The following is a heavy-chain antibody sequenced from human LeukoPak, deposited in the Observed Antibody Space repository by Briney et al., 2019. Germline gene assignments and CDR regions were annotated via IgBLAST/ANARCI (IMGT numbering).Heavy chain of an antibody. J-gene: IGHJ3*02. V-gene: IGHV3-23*01. CDR1: GFTFSSYA. CDR2: ISGSGGST. CDR3: AKLDWNYVLYAFDI. D-gene: IGHD1-7*01. Sequence: GGSLRLYCAASGFTFSSYAMSWVRPAPGKGLEWVSAISGSGGSTYYADSVKGRFTISRDNSKNTLYLQMNSLRAEDTAVYYCAKLDWNYVLYAFDIWGQGTMVTVSS.